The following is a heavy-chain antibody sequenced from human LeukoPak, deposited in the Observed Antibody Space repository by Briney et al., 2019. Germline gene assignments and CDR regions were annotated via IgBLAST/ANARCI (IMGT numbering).Heavy chain of an antibody. V-gene: IGHV1-2*02. CDR1: GYTFTGYY. J-gene: IGHJ4*02. CDR2: INPNSGGT. CDR3: ARDEGYCSSTSCYFWFDY. D-gene: IGHD2-2*01. Sequence: ASVKVSCKASGYTFTGYYMHWVRQAPGQGLEWMGWINPNSGGTNYAQKFQGRVTMTRDTSISTAYMELSRLRSDDTAVYYCARDEGYCSSTSCYFWFDYWGQGTRVTVSS.